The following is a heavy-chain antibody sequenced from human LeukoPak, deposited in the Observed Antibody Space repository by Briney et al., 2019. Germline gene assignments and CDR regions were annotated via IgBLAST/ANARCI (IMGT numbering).Heavy chain of an antibody. V-gene: IGHV4-4*07. CDR2: IYTSGST. J-gene: IGHJ3*02. CDR3: ARVAAVAERWGAFDI. CDR1: GNSFGDYY. D-gene: IGHD6-19*01. Sequence: SETLSLTCTVSGNSFGDYYWSWIRQPAGKGLEWIGRIYTSGSTTYNPSLKSRVTMSVDTSKSQFSLNLMSVTAADTAVYYCARVAAVAERWGAFDIWGQGTMVTVSS.